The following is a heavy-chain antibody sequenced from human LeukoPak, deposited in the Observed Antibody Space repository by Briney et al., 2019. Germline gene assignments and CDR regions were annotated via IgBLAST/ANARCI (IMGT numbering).Heavy chain of an antibody. Sequence: GGSLRLSCAASGFTFSSYAMHWVRQAPGMGLEWVAVISYDGSNKYYADSVKGRFTISRDNSKNTLYLQMNSLRAEDTAVYYCARGRDPRYSSSSHLRYWGQGTLVTVSS. V-gene: IGHV3-30-3*01. D-gene: IGHD6-13*01. CDR3: ARGRDPRYSSSSHLRY. CDR1: GFTFSSYA. CDR2: ISYDGSNK. J-gene: IGHJ4*02.